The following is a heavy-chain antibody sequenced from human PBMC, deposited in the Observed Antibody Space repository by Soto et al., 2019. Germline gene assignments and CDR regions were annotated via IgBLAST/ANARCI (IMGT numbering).Heavy chain of an antibody. CDR2: INPSGGST. V-gene: IGHV1-46*01. D-gene: IGHD2-15*01. CDR3: ASTYCSGGSCYSDTSPID. CDR1: GYTFTSYY. Sequence: QVQLVQSGAEVKKPGASVKVSCKASGYTFTSYYMHWVRQAPGQGLEWMGIINPSGGSTSYAQKFQGRVTMTRDTSTSTVYMELSSLRSEDTAVYYCASTYCSGGSCYSDTSPIDWGQGTLVTVSS. J-gene: IGHJ4*02.